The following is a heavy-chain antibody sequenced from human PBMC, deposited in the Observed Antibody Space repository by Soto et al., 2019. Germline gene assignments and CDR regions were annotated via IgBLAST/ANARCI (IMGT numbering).Heavy chain of an antibody. V-gene: IGHV3-30*18. J-gene: IGHJ4*02. CDR2: ISYDGRNK. Sequence: QVQLVESGGGVVQPGRSLRLSCAASGFTFSSYGMHWVRQAPGKGLEWVAVISYDGRNKYYADSVKCRFTISRDNSKNTLYLQMSSLRAEDAAVYYCAKDRGTLRFWYYFDYWCQGTLVTVSS. CDR3: AKDRGTLRFWYYFDY. CDR1: GFTFSSYG. D-gene: IGHD3-3*01.